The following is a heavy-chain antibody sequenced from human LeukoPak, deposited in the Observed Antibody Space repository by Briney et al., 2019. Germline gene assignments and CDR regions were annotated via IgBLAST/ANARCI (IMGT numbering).Heavy chain of an antibody. CDR2: VNSGGST. Sequence: PGGSLRLSCAASGFTFTSYSMSWLRQAQGKGLEWVSAVNSGGSTYFADSVKGRFTISRDNSQNTLFLQMNSLRAEDTAIYYCAKQGPTPHNTFDIWRQGTMVIVSS. CDR1: GFTFTSYS. V-gene: IGHV3-23*01. D-gene: IGHD2-15*01. CDR3: AKQGPTPHNTFDI. J-gene: IGHJ3*02.